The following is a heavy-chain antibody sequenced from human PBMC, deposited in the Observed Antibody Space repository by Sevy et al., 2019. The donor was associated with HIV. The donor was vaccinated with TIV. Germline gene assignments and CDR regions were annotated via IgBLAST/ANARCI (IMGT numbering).Heavy chain of an antibody. V-gene: IGHV1-2*02. CDR2: INPNSGGT. CDR3: ARQRVTYYYDSSGRRDAFDI. D-gene: IGHD3-22*01. Sequence: ASVKVSCKASGYTFTGYYMHGVRQAPGQGLEWMGWINPNSGGTNYAQKFQGRVTMTRDTYISTAYMELSRLRSDDTAVYYCARQRVTYYYDSSGRRDAFDIWGQGTMVTVSS. CDR1: GYTFTGYY. J-gene: IGHJ3*02.